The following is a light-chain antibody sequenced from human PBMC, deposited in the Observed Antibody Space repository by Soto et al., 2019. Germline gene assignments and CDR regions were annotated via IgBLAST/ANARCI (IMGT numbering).Light chain of an antibody. CDR2: DAS. V-gene: IGKV1-33*01. CDR1: QDISNH. CDR3: QQYDDLVT. J-gene: IGKJ5*01. Sequence: DIQMTQSPSSLSASVGDRVTITCQASQDISNHLNWYQQKIGKAPNLLIYDASNLGTGVPSRFSGSRSGTDFTFTISSLQPEDIATYYCQQYDDLVTFGQGTRLEIK.